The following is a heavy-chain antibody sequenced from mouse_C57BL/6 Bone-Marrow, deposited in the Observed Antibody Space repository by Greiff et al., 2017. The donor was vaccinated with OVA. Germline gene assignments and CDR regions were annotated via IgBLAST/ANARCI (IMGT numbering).Heavy chain of an antibody. J-gene: IGHJ2*01. V-gene: IGHV1-5*01. Sequence: EVQLQQSGTVLARPGASVKMSCKTSGYTFTSYWMHWVKQRPGQGLEWIGAIYPGNSDTSYNQKFKGKAKLTAVTSASTAYMELSSLTYEDSAVXYGEREHNGSSFFDNWGKGTTLTV. D-gene: IGHD1-1*01. CDR1: GYTFTSYW. CDR2: IYPGNSDT. CDR3: EREHNGSSFFDN.